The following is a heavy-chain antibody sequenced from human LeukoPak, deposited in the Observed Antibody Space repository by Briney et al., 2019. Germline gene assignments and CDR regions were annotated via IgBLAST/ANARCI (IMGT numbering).Heavy chain of an antibody. CDR3: ARSPLLLYVTGLYYFDY. CDR1: GDSVRSDSHY. J-gene: IGHJ4*02. D-gene: IGHD2-15*01. CDR2: IYYSGTT. V-gene: IGHV4-39*02. Sequence: PSETLSLTCTVSGDSVRSDSHYWSWIRQPPGKGLEWIGSIYYSGTTYYNPSLKSRVTMSIDTSKSRFSLKLTSVTAADTAVYYCARSPLLLYVTGLYYFDYWGQGILVTVSS.